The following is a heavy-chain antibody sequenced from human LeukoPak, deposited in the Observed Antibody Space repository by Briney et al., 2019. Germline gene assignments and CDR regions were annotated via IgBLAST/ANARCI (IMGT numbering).Heavy chain of an antibody. Sequence: SETLSLTCAVYGGSFSGYYWSWIRQPPGKGLEWIGEINHSGSTNYNPSLKSRVTISVDTSKNQFSLKLSSVTAADTAVYYCARVGADGSGFLFDYWGQGALVTVSS. CDR1: GGSFSGYY. CDR2: INHSGST. J-gene: IGHJ4*02. D-gene: IGHD3-10*01. V-gene: IGHV4-34*01. CDR3: ARVGADGSGFLFDY.